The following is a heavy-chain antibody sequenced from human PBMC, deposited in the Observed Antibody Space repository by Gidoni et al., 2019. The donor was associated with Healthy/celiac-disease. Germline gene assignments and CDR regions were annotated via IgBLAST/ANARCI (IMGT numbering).Heavy chain of an antibody. CDR1: GYTFTGYY. Sequence: QVGLVQSGAEGKKPGASVQVYGKAAGYTFTGYYMHWVRQAPGQGLEWVGWINPTSGVKNYAQKFQGWVTMTRDTSISTAYMELSRLRSDDTAVYYCARDSYLKSMDVWGQGTTVTVSS. CDR2: INPTSGVK. CDR3: ARDSYLKSMDV. J-gene: IGHJ6*02. V-gene: IGHV1-2*04.